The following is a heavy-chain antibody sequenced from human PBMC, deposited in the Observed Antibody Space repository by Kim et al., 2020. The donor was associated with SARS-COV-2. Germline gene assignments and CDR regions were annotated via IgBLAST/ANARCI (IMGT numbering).Heavy chain of an antibody. D-gene: IGHD3-22*01. J-gene: IGHJ4*02. V-gene: IGHV3-7*03. Sequence: GGSLRLSCAASGFTFSSYWMSWVRQAPGKGLEWVANIKQDGSEKYYVDSVKGRFTISRDNAKNSLYLQMNSLRAEDTAVYYCARDYTTKNYYDSSGYPYWGQGTLVTVSS. CDR2: IKQDGSEK. CDR1: GFTFSSYW. CDR3: ARDYTTKNYYDSSGYPY.